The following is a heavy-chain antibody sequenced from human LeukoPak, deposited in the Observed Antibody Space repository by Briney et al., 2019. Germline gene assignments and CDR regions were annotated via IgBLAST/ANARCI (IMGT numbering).Heavy chain of an antibody. J-gene: IGHJ4*02. CDR2: ISYDGSNK. V-gene: IGHV3-30*18. CDR1: GFTFSSYG. D-gene: IGHD3/OR15-3a*01. Sequence: SGGSLRLSCAASGFTFSSYGMHWVRQAPGKGLEWVAVISYDGSNKYYADSVKGRFTISRDNNKNSLYLQMNSLSPEDTALYYCAKDRAPFRGTYLDHWGQGTLVTVSS. CDR3: AKDRAPFRGTYLDH.